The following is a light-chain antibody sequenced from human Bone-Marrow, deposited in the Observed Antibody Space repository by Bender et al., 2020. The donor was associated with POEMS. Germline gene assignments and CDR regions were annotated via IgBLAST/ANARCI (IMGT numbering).Light chain of an antibody. CDR2: DVS. CDR3: CSYTGSYTLEMI. Sequence: QSALTQPRSVSGSPGQSVTISCTGTTGNVGGYKYVSWYQHHPGKAPRLMIYDVSERPSGVPDRFSGSKSGNTASLTISGLQAEDEADYYCCSYTGSYTLEMIFGGGTTVTVL. CDR1: TGNVGGYKY. J-gene: IGLJ2*01. V-gene: IGLV2-11*01.